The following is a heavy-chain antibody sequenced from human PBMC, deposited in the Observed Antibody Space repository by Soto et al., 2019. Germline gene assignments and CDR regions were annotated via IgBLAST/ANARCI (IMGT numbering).Heavy chain of an antibody. D-gene: IGHD3-3*01. CDR1: GFTFSSYW. V-gene: IGHV3-7*01. J-gene: IGHJ4*02. Sequence: GGSLRLSCAASGFTFSSYWMSWVRQAPGKGLEWVANIKQDGSEKYYVDSVKGRFTISRDNAKNSLYLQMNSLRAEDTAVYYCARDRYDFWSGYYLYWGQGTLVTVSS. CDR2: IKQDGSEK. CDR3: ARDRYDFWSGYYLY.